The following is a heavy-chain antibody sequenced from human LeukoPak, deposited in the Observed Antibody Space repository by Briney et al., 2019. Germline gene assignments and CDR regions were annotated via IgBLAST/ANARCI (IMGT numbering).Heavy chain of an antibody. J-gene: IGHJ4*02. CDR2: ISYDGTNK. CDR3: VKDLEAAVAASDY. V-gene: IGHV3-30*18. Sequence: GRSLRLSCSASGFTFSSYGMHWVRQAPGKGLEWVAFISYDGTNKYYADSVKGRFTISRDNSKHTLYLQMFSLRAEDTALYYCVKDLEAAVAASDYWGQGTLVTVSS. CDR1: GFTFSSYG. D-gene: IGHD6-19*01.